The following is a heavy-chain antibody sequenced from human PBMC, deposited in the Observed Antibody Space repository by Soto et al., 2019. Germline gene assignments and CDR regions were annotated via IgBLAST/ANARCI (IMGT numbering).Heavy chain of an antibody. CDR2: ISAYNGNT. D-gene: IGHD2-2*01. Sequence: ASVKVSYKASGYTFTSYGISWVRQAPGQGLEWMGWISAYNGNTNYAQKLQGRVTMTTDTSTSTAYMELRSLRSDDTAVYYCAREDCSSTSCYSSYYYYGMDVWGQGTTVTVSS. V-gene: IGHV1-18*01. CDR1: GYTFTSYG. J-gene: IGHJ6*02. CDR3: AREDCSSTSCYSSYYYYGMDV.